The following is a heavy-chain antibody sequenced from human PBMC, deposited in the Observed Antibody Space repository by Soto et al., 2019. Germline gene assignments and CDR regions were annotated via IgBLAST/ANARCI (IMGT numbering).Heavy chain of an antibody. CDR3: ARDIDSSSPELVY. D-gene: IGHD6-6*01. CDR2: IYHSGST. V-gene: IGHV4-4*02. J-gene: IGHJ4*02. Sequence: PSETLSLTCAVSGGSISSSNWWSWVRQPPGKGLEWIGEIYHSGSTNYNPSLKSRVTISVDKSKNQFSLKLSSVTAADTAVYYCARDIDSSSPELVYWGQGTLVTVSS. CDR1: GGSISSSNW.